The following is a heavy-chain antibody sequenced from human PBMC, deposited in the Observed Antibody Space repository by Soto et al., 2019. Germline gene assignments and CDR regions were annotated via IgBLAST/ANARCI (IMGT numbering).Heavy chain of an antibody. CDR1: VGSLSHHT. CDR3: ARETYGDYSPSALDY. V-gene: IGHV1-69*04. CDR2: ITPILAIA. J-gene: IGHJ4*02. D-gene: IGHD4-17*01. Sequence: PVKVPRKASVGSLSHHTFSLVRQAPGKGLEWMGRITPILAIANYAKKFQGRVTITADKSTSTAYMELSSLRSEDTAVYYCARETYGDYSPSALDYWGQGTLVTVSS.